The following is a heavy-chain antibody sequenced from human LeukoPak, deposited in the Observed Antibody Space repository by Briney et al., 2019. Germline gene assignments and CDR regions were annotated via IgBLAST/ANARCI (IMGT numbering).Heavy chain of an antibody. CDR2: ISYDGSNK. CDR1: GFTFSSYA. V-gene: IGHV3-30-3*01. J-gene: IGHJ4*02. CDR3: ARDTYYDILTGYPEY. Sequence: GGSLRLSCAASGFTFSSYAMHWVRQAPGKGLEWVAVISYDGSNKYYADSVKGRFTISRDNSKNTLYLQMNSLRAEDTAVYYCARDTYYDILTGYPEYWGQGTLVTVSS. D-gene: IGHD3-9*01.